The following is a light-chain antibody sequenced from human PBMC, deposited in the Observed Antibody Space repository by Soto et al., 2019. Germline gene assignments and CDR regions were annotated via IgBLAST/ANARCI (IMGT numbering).Light chain of an antibody. CDR3: QQSFNTLT. J-gene: IGKJ4*01. CDR1: HSISTY. Sequence: DIQMTQSPSSLSASVGDRVTITCRASHSISTYLSWYQHRPGKAPKLLIYSASTLQSGVPPRFSGSGSGTDFTLTISSLQPEDFATYYCQQSFNTLTFGGGTKVEIK. CDR2: SAS. V-gene: IGKV1-39*01.